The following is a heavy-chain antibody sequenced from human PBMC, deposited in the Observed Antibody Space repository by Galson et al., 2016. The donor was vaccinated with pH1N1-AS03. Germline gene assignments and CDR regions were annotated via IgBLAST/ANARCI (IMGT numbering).Heavy chain of an antibody. J-gene: IGHJ4*02. CDR3: AKEGDEGAFDC. V-gene: IGHV3-30*07. CDR1: GFTFSSYA. CDR2: VSYDGSNK. Sequence: SLRLSCAASGFTFSSYAMHWVRQAPGKGLEWVAVVSYDGSNKYYADSVKGRFSISRDNARNTLSLQMDGLRAEDTALYYCAKEGDEGAFDCWGQGTLVTVSP.